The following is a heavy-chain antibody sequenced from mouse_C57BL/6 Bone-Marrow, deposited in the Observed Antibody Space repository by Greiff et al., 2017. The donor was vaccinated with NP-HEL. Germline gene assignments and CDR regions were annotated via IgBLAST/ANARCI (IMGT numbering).Heavy chain of an antibody. CDR3: TEGDY. V-gene: IGHV1-15*01. CDR1: GYTFTDYE. Sequence: QVHVKQSGAELVRPGASVTLSCKASGYTFTDYEMHWVKQTPVHGLEWIGAIDPETGGTAYNQKFKGKAILTADKSSSTAYMELRSLTSEDSAVYYCTEGDYWGQGTSVTVSS. J-gene: IGHJ4*01. CDR2: IDPETGGT.